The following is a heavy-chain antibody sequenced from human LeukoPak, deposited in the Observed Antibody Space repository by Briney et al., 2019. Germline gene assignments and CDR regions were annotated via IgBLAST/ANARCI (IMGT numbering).Heavy chain of an antibody. Sequence: SETLSLTCTVSGGSISSSSYYWGWLRQPPGKGLEWVGSIYYSGSTYYNPSLKSRVTISVDTSKNQFSLKLSSVTAPDTAVYYCAPTRVTSSWYWFDPWGQGTLVTVSS. CDR3: APTRVTSSWYWFDP. D-gene: IGHD6-13*01. CDR1: GGSISSSSYY. CDR2: IYYSGST. J-gene: IGHJ5*02. V-gene: IGHV4-39*01.